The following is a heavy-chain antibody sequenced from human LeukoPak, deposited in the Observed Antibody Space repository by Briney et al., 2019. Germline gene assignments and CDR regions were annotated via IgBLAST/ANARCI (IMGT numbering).Heavy chain of an antibody. CDR3: ARLRPMVRGVRNAFDI. J-gene: IGHJ3*02. CDR1: GYRFTNYW. V-gene: IGHV5-51*01. CDR2: IYPGDSDT. D-gene: IGHD3-10*01. Sequence: GESLKISCKGSGYRFTNYWIGWVRQMPGKGLEWMGIIYPGDSDTRYSPSFQGQVTISADKSISTAYLQWSSLKASDTAMYYCARLRPMVRGVRNAFDIWGQGTMVTVSS.